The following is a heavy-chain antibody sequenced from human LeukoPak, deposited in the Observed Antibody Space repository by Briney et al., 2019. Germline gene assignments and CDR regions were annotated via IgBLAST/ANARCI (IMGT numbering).Heavy chain of an antibody. CDR3: ARDVYPPYDSSGYDQ. D-gene: IGHD3-22*01. CDR1: GFTVSSNY. J-gene: IGHJ4*02. CDR2: IYSGGST. Sequence: LPGGSLRLSCAASGFTVSSNYMSWVRQAPGKGLEWVSVIYSGGSTYYADSVKGRSTISRDNSKNTLYLQMNSLRAEDTAVYYCARDVYPPYDSSGYDQWGQGTLVTVSS. V-gene: IGHV3-66*01.